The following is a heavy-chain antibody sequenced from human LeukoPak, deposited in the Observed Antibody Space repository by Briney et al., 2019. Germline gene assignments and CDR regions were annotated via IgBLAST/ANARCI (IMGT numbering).Heavy chain of an antibody. J-gene: IGHJ5*02. D-gene: IGHD3-22*01. CDR3: ARVGYASIAFGWFDP. Sequence: PSETLSLTCAVSGGSISSGGYSWSWIRQPPGKGLEWIGYIYHSGSTYYNPSLKSLFTISVDRSTAQFSLKLGSVTAADTAVYYCARVGYASIAFGWFDPWGQGTLVTVSS. CDR1: GGSISSGGYS. CDR2: IYHSGST. V-gene: IGHV4-30-2*01.